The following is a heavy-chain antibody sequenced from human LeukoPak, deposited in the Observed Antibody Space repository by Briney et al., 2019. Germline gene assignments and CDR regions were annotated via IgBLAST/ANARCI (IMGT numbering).Heavy chain of an antibody. J-gene: IGHJ4*02. CDR3: ATPSYDYGDYPSNY. D-gene: IGHD4-17*01. CDR1: GFTLSTYG. V-gene: IGHV3-30*02. CDR2: IRYDGSNK. Sequence: GGCLRLSYAAAGFTLSTYGMHSVRQAPGKGLEWVAFIRYDGSNKYYADSVKGRFTISRDNSKNTLYLQMNSLRAEDTAVYYCATPSYDYGDYPSNYWGQGTLVTVSS.